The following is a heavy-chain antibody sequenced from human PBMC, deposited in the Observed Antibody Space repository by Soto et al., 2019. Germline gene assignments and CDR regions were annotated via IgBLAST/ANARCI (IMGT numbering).Heavy chain of an antibody. Sequence: QVQLVQSGAEVKKPGSSVKVSCKASGGTFNNYAISWVRQAPGQGLEWMGGIVPIFNTSHFAEKFQGRLTLTADKSTSTAFMELIGLRSDDTAVYFCATQQQLTTWEFWGQGTLVSVSS. CDR1: GGTFNNYA. CDR2: IVPIFNTS. CDR3: ATQQQLTTWEF. V-gene: IGHV1-69*06. D-gene: IGHD6-13*01. J-gene: IGHJ4*02.